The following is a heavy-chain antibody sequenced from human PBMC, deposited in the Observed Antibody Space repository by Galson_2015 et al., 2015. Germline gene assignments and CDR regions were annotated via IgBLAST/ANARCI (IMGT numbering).Heavy chain of an antibody. CDR1: GISFSSYT. Sequence: SLRLSCAASGISFSSYTMNWVRLAPGKGLEWISSISNSGGHVLYAESVRGRFTISRDNAKNSLYLEMNNLRAEDTAVYYCAREASKYDYIGGSYRPYGFDMWGQGTMVTVSS. D-gene: IGHD3-16*02. J-gene: IGHJ3*02. CDR2: ISNSGGHV. CDR3: AREASKYDYIGGSYRPYGFDM. V-gene: IGHV3-21*01.